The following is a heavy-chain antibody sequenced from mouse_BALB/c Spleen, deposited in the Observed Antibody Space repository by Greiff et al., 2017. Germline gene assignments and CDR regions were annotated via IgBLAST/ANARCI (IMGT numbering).Heavy chain of an antibody. J-gene: IGHJ2*01. CDR2: IYPGDGDT. V-gene: IGHV1-80*01. Sequence: VKLMESGAELVRPGSSVKISCKASGYAFSSYWMNWVKQRPGQGLEWIGQIYPGDGDTNYNGKFKGKATLTADKSSSTAYMQLSSLTSEDSAVYFCARSITTVVEGYFDYWGQGTTLTVSS. CDR1: GYAFSSYW. D-gene: IGHD1-1*01. CDR3: ARSITTVVEGYFDY.